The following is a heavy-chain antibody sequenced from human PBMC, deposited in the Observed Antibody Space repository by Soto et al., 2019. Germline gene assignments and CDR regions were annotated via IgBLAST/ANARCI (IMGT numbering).Heavy chain of an antibody. D-gene: IGHD3-22*01. CDR2: ISADNGNT. CDR3: ARDDYDSRDY. Sequence: QVQLVQSGAEVKKPGASVKVSFKASGYTFTSYGISWVRQAPGQGLEWMGWISADNGNTHYAKKLQGRVTMTTATSTRPSYMELRSLRSDDTAVYYCARDDYDSRDYWGQGTLFTVSS. V-gene: IGHV1-18*01. CDR1: GYTFTSYG. J-gene: IGHJ4*02.